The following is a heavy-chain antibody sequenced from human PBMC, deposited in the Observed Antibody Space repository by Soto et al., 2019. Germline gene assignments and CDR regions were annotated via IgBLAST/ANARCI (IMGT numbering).Heavy chain of an antibody. V-gene: IGHV3-74*01. CDR1: GFTFSSYW. D-gene: IGHD3-22*01. CDR2: INSDGSSR. J-gene: IGHJ4*02. CDR3: ARVPSAYSYFDY. Sequence: GGSLRLSCAAPGFTFSSYWMHWVRQAPGKGLVWVSRINSDGSSRTYADSVKGRFTISRDNAKNTLYLQMNSLRAEDTAVYYCARVPSAYSYFDYWGQGALVTVSS.